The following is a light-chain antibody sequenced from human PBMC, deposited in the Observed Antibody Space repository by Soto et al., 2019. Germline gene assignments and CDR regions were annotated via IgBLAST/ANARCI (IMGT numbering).Light chain of an antibody. Sequence: EIVMTQSPATLSVSPWERTTLSCRASQSVSSNLAWYQQKPGQTPRLLIYGASTRATGIPARFSGSGSGTEFTLTISSLQSEDFAVYYCQQYNNWPITFGGGTKV. J-gene: IGKJ4*01. CDR3: QQYNNWPIT. CDR2: GAS. CDR1: QSVSSN. V-gene: IGKV3-15*01.